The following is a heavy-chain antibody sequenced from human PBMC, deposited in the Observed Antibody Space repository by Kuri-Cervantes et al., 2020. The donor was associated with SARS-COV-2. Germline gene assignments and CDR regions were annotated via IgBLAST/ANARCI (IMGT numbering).Heavy chain of an antibody. CDR2: IWYDGSNK. D-gene: IGHD3-3*01. V-gene: IGHV3-30*02. J-gene: IGHJ6*02. Sequence: GGSLRLSCAASGFTFSSYGMHWVRQAPGKGLEWVAVIWYDGSNKYYADSVKGRFTISRDNSKSTLYLQMNSLRAEDTAVYYCAKEEKVLRFLEWLGGMDVWGQGTTVTVSS. CDR3: AKEEKVLRFLEWLGGMDV. CDR1: GFTFSSYG.